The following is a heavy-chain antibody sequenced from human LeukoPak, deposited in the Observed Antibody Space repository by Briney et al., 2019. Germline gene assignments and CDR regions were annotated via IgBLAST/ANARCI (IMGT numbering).Heavy chain of an antibody. CDR3: ARGQGGNYYLNYFDY. Sequence: PSETLSLTCTVSGGSISTYFWSWIRQPPGKGLEWIGHFYYSGSTNYNPSLKSRVTIPVDTSRNQFSLKLTSVTAADTAVYYCARGQGGNYYLNYFDYWGQGALVTVSS. D-gene: IGHD1-26*01. CDR2: FYYSGST. CDR1: GGSISTYF. V-gene: IGHV4-59*01. J-gene: IGHJ4*02.